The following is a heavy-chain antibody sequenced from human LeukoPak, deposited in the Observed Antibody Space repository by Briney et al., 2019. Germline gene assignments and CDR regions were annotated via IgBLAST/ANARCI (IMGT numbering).Heavy chain of an antibody. J-gene: IGHJ4*02. CDR3: ARVVDDYDSGGFSWFDY. V-gene: IGHV3-74*03. D-gene: IGHD3-22*01. CDR2: VNCDGSRT. Sequence: PGGSLRLSCAASGFTFSSSWMHWVRQGPGKGLERVSRVNCDGSRTTYADSVKGRFTISRDNAKNTLYLQMNSLRAEDTAVYYCARVVDDYDSGGFSWFDYWGQGTLVTVSS. CDR1: GFTFSSSW.